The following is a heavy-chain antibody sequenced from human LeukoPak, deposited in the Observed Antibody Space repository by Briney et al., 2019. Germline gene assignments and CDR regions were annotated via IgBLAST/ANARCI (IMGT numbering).Heavy chain of an antibody. CDR3: ARDKQWLLDY. J-gene: IGHJ4*02. D-gene: IGHD6-19*01. CDR2: ISSSSSYI. CDR1: GFTFSSYS. V-gene: IGHV3-21*01. Sequence: GESLRLSCAASGFTFSSYSMNWVRQAPGKGLEWVSSISSSSSYIYYADSVKGRFTISRDNAKNSLYLQMNSLRAEDTAVYYCARDKQWLLDYWGQGTLVTVSS.